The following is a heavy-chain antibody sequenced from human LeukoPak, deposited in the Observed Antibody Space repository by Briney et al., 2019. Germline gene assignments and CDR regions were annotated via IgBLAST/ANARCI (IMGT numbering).Heavy chain of an antibody. D-gene: IGHD3-3*01. J-gene: IGHJ5*02. Sequence: GGSLRLSCAASGFTFSSYGMHWVRQAPGKGLEWEAVIWYDGSNKYYADSVKGRFTISRDNSKNTLYLQMNSLRAEDTAVYYCARSPIFNNWFDPWGQGTLVTVSS. V-gene: IGHV3-33*01. CDR1: GFTFSSYG. CDR3: ARSPIFNNWFDP. CDR2: IWYDGSNK.